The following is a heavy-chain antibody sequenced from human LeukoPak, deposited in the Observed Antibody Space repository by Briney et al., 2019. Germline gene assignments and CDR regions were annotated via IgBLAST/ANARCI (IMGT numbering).Heavy chain of an antibody. D-gene: IGHD2-15*01. CDR2: IDHSGST. CDR3: ARGRCSGGSCEVWFDP. J-gene: IGHJ5*02. Sequence: PSETLSLTCAVYGGSFSGYFWSWIRQPPGKGLAWIGEIDHSGSTNYNPSLKSRVTISVDTSKNQFSLKLSSVTAADTAVYYCARGRCSGGSCEVWFDPWGQGTLVTVSS. CDR1: GGSFSGYF. V-gene: IGHV4-34*01.